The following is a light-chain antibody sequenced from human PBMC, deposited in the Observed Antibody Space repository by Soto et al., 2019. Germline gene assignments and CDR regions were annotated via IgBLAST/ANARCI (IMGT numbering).Light chain of an antibody. V-gene: IGLV2-8*01. CDR1: SSDVGAYKY. Sequence: QSALTQPPSASGSPGQSVTISCTGTSSDVGAYKYVSWYQQYPGKAPKLMIYEVSKRPSGVPDRFSGSKSGNTASLTVSGLQAEDDADYYCTSYAGSNIWVFGAGTKLTVL. CDR2: EVS. J-gene: IGLJ3*02. CDR3: TSYAGSNIWV.